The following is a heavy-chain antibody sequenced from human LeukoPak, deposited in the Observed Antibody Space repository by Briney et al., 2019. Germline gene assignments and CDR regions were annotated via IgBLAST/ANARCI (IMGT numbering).Heavy chain of an antibody. D-gene: IGHD6-19*01. Sequence: SETLSLTCTVSGGSISSYYWSWIRQPPGKGLEWIGYIYYSGSTNYNPSLKSRVTISVDTSKNQFFLKLSSVTAADTAVYYCARSGWYQYYFDYWGQGTLVTVSS. CDR3: ARSGWYQYYFDY. V-gene: IGHV4-59*01. J-gene: IGHJ4*02. CDR2: IYYSGST. CDR1: GGSISSYY.